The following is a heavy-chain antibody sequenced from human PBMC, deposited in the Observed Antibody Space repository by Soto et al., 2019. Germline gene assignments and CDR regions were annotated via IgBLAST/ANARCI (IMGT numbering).Heavy chain of an antibody. J-gene: IGHJ4*02. CDR2: IYYSGST. CDR3: ARYDSSGPTFDS. CDR1: GGSMNYYY. D-gene: IGHD3-22*01. Sequence: SSETLSLTCAVSGGSMNYYYWSWIRQPPGKGLEWIGYIYYSGSTNYNPSLKSRVTISVDTSKNQFSLNLTSVTAADTAVYYCARYDSSGPTFDSWGQGTLVTVSS. V-gene: IGHV4-59*01.